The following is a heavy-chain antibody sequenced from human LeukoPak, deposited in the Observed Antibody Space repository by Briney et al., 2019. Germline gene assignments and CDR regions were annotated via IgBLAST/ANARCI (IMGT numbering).Heavy chain of an antibody. J-gene: IGHJ4*02. CDR2: INPNSGGT. V-gene: IGHV1-2*02. CDR3: ARGIGSYYYDSSGYYSGY. D-gene: IGHD3-22*01. Sequence: ASVKVSCKASGYTFTGYYMHWVRQAPGQGLEWMGWINPNSGGTNYAQKFQGRVTMTRDTSISTAYMELSRLRSDDTAVYYCARGIGSYYYDSSGYYSGYWGQGTLVTVSP. CDR1: GYTFTGYY.